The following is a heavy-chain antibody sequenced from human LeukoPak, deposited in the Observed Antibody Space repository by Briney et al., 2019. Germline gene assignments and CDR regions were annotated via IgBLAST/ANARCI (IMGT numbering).Heavy chain of an antibody. CDR2: IYYSGST. Sequence: SETLSLTCTVSGGSISSSSYYWGWIRQPPGTGLEWIGSIYYSGSTYYNPSLKSRVTISVDTSKNQFSLKLSSVTAADTAVYYCARLRGGTALIWGQGTMVTVSS. D-gene: IGHD5-18*01. V-gene: IGHV4-39*01. J-gene: IGHJ3*02. CDR1: GGSISSSSYY. CDR3: ARLRGGTALI.